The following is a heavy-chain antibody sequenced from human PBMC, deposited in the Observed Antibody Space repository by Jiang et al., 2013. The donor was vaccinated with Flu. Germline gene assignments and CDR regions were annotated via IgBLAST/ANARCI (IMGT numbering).Heavy chain of an antibody. CDR3: ARHPNKYYYDSSGYHNHYYYYYYMDV. V-gene: IGHV4-39*01. D-gene: IGHD3-22*01. J-gene: IGHJ6*03. Sequence: IYYSGSTYYNPSLKSRVTISVDTSKNQFSLKLSSVTAADTAVYYCARHPNKYYYDSSGYHNHYYYYYYMDVWGKGTTVTVSS. CDR2: IYYSGST.